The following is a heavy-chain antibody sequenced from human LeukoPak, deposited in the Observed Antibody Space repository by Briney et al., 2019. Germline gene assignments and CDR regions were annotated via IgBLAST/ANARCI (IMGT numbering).Heavy chain of an antibody. V-gene: IGHV3-9*01. D-gene: IGHD5-18*01. Sequence: PGGSLRLSCAASGFTFDDYAMRWVRQAPGKGLEWVSGISWNSGSIGYADSVKGRFTISRDNAKNSLYLQMNSLRAEDTALYYCAKVQDSSPLYGMDVWGQGTTVTVSS. CDR2: ISWNSGSI. CDR1: GFTFDDYA. CDR3: AKVQDSSPLYGMDV. J-gene: IGHJ6*02.